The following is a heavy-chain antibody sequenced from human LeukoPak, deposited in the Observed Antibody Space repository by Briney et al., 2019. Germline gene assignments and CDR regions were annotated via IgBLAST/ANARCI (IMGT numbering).Heavy chain of an antibody. D-gene: IGHD3-10*01. CDR3: ARGLVPYWYFDL. V-gene: IGHV4-34*01. CDR2: INHSGST. J-gene: IGHJ2*01. Sequence: SETLSLTCAVYGGSFSGYYWSWIRQPPGKGLEWIGEINHSGSTNYNPSLKSRVTISVDTSKNQFSLKLSSVTAADTAVYYCARGLVPYWYFDLWGRGTLVTVSS. CDR1: GGSFSGYY.